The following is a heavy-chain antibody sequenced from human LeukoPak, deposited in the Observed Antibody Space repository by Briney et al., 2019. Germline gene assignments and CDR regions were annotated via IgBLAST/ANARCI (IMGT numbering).Heavy chain of an antibody. CDR2: INHSGST. CDR3: ARGARTHDY. Sequence: GSLRLSCAASGFTFSSYSMNWVRQAPGKGLEWIGEINHSGSTNYNPSLKSRVTISVDTSKNQFSLKLSSVTAADTAVYYCARGARTHDYWGQGTLVTVSS. CDR1: GFTFSSYS. J-gene: IGHJ4*02. V-gene: IGHV4-34*01. D-gene: IGHD1-14*01.